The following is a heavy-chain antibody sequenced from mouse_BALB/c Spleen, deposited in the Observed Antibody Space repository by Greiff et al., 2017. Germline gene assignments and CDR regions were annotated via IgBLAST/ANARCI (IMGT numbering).Heavy chain of an antibody. V-gene: IGHV5-6*01. J-gene: IGHJ4*01. CDR2: ISSGGSYT. CDR3: ARYIDYYGSSYGGAMDY. D-gene: IGHD1-1*01. Sequence: DVHLVESGGDLVKPGGSLKLSCAASGFTFSSYGMSWVRQTPDKRLEWVATISSGGSYTYYPDSVKGRFTISRDNAKNTLYLQMSSLKSEDTAMYYCARYIDYYGSSYGGAMDYWGQGTSVTVSS. CDR1: GFTFSSYG.